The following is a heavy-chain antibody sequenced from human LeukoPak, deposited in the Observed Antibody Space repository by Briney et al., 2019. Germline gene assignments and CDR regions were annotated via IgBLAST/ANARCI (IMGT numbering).Heavy chain of an antibody. CDR3: ARAHDSSGLKILYGMDV. J-gene: IGHJ6*02. CDR2: INHSGST. D-gene: IGHD3-22*01. CDR1: GGSFSDSY. Sequence: SETLSLTCAVYGGSFSDSYWSRIRQPPGKGLEWIGEINHSGSTNYNPSLKSRVTISVDTPKNQFSLKLNSVTAADTAVYFCARAHDSSGLKILYGMDVWGQGTTVTVSS. V-gene: IGHV4-34*01.